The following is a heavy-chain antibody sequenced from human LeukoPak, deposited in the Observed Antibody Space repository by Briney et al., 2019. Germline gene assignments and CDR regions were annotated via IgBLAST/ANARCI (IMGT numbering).Heavy chain of an antibody. Sequence: QPGRSLRLSCAASGFTFSDYGMHWVRLAPGKGLECVAVVSHDESKKNYGESVKGRFTISRDNSANSVYLQMDSLTIEDTAVYFCARDWGRGNSYYFDYWGQGTLVTVSS. CDR3: ARDWGRGNSYYFDY. CDR1: GFTFSDYG. D-gene: IGHD4-23*01. CDR2: VSHDESKK. J-gene: IGHJ4*02. V-gene: IGHV3-30*03.